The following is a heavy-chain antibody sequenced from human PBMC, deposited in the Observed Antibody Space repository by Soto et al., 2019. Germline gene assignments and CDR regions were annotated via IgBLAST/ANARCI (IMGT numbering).Heavy chain of an antibody. Sequence: QITLKESGPTLVKPTQTLTLTCTFSAFSLSTSGVGVGWIRQPPGKALEWLTFIYWDDDKRYSPSLKSRLTITKDPSKNQVVLTMTNMYPVDTATYYCARLVAAGITYYFDSWGQGTLGTVSS. J-gene: IGHJ4*02. D-gene: IGHD2-21*01. CDR3: ARLVAAGITYYFDS. CDR2: IYWDDDK. CDR1: AFSLSTSGVG. V-gene: IGHV2-5*02.